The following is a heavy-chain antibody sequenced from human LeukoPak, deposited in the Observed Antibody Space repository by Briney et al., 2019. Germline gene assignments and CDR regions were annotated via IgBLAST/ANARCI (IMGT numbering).Heavy chain of an antibody. D-gene: IGHD4-17*01. Sequence: PGGSLRLSCTASGFIFISYGMHWVRQAPGKGLEWVAFIRYDGRNKYYADSVKGRFTISRDNSKNTLYLQMNSLRSEDTAVYYCAKAPRRDYERTYYYYYMDVWGNGTTVTVSS. CDR3: AKAPRRDYERTYYYYYMDV. CDR2: IRYDGRNK. V-gene: IGHV3-30*02. CDR1: GFIFISYG. J-gene: IGHJ6*03.